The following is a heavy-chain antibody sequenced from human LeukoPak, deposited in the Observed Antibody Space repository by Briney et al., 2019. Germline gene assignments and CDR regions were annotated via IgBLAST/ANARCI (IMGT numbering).Heavy chain of an antibody. CDR1: GVTVSSNY. Sequence: GGSLRLSCAASGVTVSSNYMSWVRQAPGKGLEWVSVLYSGGDTHYADSVKARFTISRDNSKNTLYLQMNSLRAEDTAVYYCARDRDMGYWYFDLWGRGTLVTVSS. CDR3: ARDRDMGYWYFDL. D-gene: IGHD3-10*01. J-gene: IGHJ2*01. V-gene: IGHV3-53*01. CDR2: LYSGGDT.